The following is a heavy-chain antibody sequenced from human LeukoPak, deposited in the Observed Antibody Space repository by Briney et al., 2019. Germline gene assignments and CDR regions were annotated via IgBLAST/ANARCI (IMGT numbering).Heavy chain of an antibody. CDR1: GFTFSSYA. J-gene: IGHJ4*02. CDR3: AKDRDSGYPSTNGY. V-gene: IGHV3-23*01. Sequence: GGSLRLSCAASGFTFSSYAMHWVRQAPGKGLEWVSAISGSGGSTYYADSVKGRFTISRDNSKNTLYLQMNSLRAEDTAVYYCAKDRDSGYPSTNGYWGQGTLVTVSS. D-gene: IGHD5-12*01. CDR2: ISGSGGST.